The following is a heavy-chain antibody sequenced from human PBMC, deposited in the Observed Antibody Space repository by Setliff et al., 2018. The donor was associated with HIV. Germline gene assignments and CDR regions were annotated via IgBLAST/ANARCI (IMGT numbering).Heavy chain of an antibody. CDR1: GDSVSSASYY. Sequence: SETLSLTCTVSGDSVSSASYYWSWIRQPPGKGLEWIGYIYYSGTTKYNPSLKSRVTISVETSKNQFSLQLSSVTAADTAVYYCASEAWTSYRSSSGYYYYYMDVWGKGTTVTVSS. V-gene: IGHV4-61*01. D-gene: IGHD6-6*01. J-gene: IGHJ6*03. CDR3: ASEAWTSYRSSSGYYYYYMDV. CDR2: IYYSGTT.